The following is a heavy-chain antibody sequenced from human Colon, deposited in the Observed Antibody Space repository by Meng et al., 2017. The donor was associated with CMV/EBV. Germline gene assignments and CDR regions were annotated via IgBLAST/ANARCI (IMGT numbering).Heavy chain of an antibody. Sequence: QVQLVPSGAEVKNPGSSVKVSCKASGGTCDTSTFNWVRQAPGQGLEWMGGIIPMFVSPSYSQKFRGRVTITADELEVNSLRSEDTAVYYCARGKQAGFDLWGQGTLVTVSS. CDR3: ARGKQAGFDL. V-gene: IGHV1-69*01. CDR1: GGTCDTST. J-gene: IGHJ5*02. CDR2: IIPMFVSP. D-gene: IGHD6-13*01.